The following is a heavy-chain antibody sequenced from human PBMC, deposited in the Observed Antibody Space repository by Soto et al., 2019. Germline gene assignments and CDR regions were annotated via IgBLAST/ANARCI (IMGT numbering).Heavy chain of an antibody. Sequence: ASVKVSCKASGYTFTTHAMHWVRQAPGQSLEWMGWINGGTGQTKHSQRFQGRVNITRDTSASTAYMELSSLRSEDTAVYYCARGKGMEENYYYYGLDIWGQGTTVTVS. CDR1: GYTFTTHA. D-gene: IGHD1-1*01. J-gene: IGHJ6*02. CDR3: ARGKGMEENYYYYGLDI. CDR2: INGGTGQT. V-gene: IGHV1-3*01.